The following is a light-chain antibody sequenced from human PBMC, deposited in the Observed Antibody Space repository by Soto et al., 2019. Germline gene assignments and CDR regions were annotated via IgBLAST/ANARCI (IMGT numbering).Light chain of an antibody. Sequence: DIHMTQSPSSLSASVGDRVTITCRASQSISSYLNWYQQKPGKAPKLLIYAASSLQSGVPSRFSGSGSGTDLTLTISSLQPEDFATYYCQQSYSTLTFGGGTKVDIK. CDR1: QSISSY. CDR2: AAS. CDR3: QQSYSTLT. V-gene: IGKV1-39*01. J-gene: IGKJ4*01.